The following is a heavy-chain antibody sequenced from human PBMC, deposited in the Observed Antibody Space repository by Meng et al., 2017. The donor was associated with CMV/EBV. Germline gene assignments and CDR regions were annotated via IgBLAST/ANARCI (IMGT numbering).Heavy chain of an antibody. V-gene: IGHV3-7*01. CDR3: ARADIVVVPAARKVYYYYGMDV. CDR1: GFTLSSYW. CDR2: IKQDGSEK. D-gene: IGHD2-2*01. Sequence: GESLKTSCAASGFTLSSYWMSWVRQAPGKGLEWVANIKQDGSEKYYVNSVKGRFTISRDNAKNSLYLQMNSLRAEDTAVYYCARADIVVVPAARKVYYYYGMDVWGQGTTVTVSS. J-gene: IGHJ6*02.